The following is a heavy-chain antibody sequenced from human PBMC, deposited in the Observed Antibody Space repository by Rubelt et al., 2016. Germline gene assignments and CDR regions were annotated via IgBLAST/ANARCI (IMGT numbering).Heavy chain of an antibody. CDR3: ARHGQVQSGDAFDI. Sequence: EVQLVQSGAEVKKPGESLKISCKGSGCSFTSYWIGWVRQMPGKGLEWMGIIHPGDSDTRYSPAFQGQVTSSADKSSSTAYLRWSSLKSSDTAMYYCARHGQVQSGDAFDIWGQGTMVTVSS. CDR2: IHPGDSDT. J-gene: IGHJ3*02. V-gene: IGHV5-51*01. D-gene: IGHD1-26*01. CDR1: GCSFTSYW.